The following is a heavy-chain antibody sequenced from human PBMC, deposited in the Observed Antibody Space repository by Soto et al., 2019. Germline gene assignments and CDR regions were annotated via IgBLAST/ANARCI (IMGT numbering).Heavy chain of an antibody. J-gene: IGHJ4*02. D-gene: IGHD5-18*01. CDR2: ISAYNGNT. CDR1: GYTFTSYG. Sequence: AAVKVSCKASGYTFTSYGISWLRQAPGQGREWMGWISAYNGNTNYAQKLQGRVAMTTDTSTSTAYMELRSLRSDDTAVYYCARDLVDTAMYFDYWGQGTLVTVSS. V-gene: IGHV1-18*01. CDR3: ARDLVDTAMYFDY.